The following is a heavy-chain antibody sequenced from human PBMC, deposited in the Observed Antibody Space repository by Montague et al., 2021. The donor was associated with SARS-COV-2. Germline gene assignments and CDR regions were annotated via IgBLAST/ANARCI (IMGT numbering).Heavy chain of an antibody. CDR1: GASFSGHY. V-gene: IGHV4-34*01. CDR2: INHRGSS. CDR3: AASPDNAPWYFDL. D-gene: IGHD1-14*01. Sequence: SETLSLTSAVSGASFSGHYWNWIRQSPGKGLEWIGEINHRGSSNSNPALKSRVTISVDTSKNQFSLNLSSVTAADTAVYYCAASPDNAPWYFDLWGRGTLVTVSS. J-gene: IGHJ2*01.